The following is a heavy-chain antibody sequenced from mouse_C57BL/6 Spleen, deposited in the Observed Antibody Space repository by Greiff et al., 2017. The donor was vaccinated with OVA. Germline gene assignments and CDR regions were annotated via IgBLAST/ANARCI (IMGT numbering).Heavy chain of an antibody. CDR3: ARWVVGTGEFDY. J-gene: IGHJ2*01. CDR1: GFTFSDYG. CDR2: ISSGSSTI. Sequence: EVMLVESGGGLVKPGGSLKLSCAASGFTFSDYGMHWVRQAPEKGLEWVAYISSGSSTIYYADTVKGRFTFSRDNAKNTLFLQMTRQRAEDTGVYYCARWVVGTGEFDYWGQGTTLTVSS. V-gene: IGHV5-17*01. D-gene: IGHD3-3*01.